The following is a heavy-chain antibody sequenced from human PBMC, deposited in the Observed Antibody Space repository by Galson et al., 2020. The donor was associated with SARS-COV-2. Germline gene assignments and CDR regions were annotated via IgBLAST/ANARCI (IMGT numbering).Heavy chain of an antibody. Sequence: KMSGPTLVKPTQTLTLTCTFSGFSLSTSGVGVGWLRQPPGKALEWLSLIYWDDDKRYSPSLKSRLTITKDTSKNQVVLTMTNMDPVDTATYYCACRSYYDCGGHWVFDIWGQGTMVTVSS. D-gene: IGHD3-22*01. V-gene: IGHV2-5*02. CDR1: GFSLSTSGVG. CDR2: IYWDDDK. J-gene: IGHJ3*02. CDR3: ACRSYYDCGGHWVFDI.